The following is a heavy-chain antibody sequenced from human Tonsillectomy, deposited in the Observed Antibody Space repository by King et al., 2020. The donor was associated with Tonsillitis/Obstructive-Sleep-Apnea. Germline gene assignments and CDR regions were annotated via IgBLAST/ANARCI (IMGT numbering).Heavy chain of an antibody. CDR1: GGTFSSYA. CDR2: IIPILGIA. V-gene: IGHV1-69*10. CDR3: ARGVRIDYDGYSYGMDV. Sequence: QLVQSGAEVKKPGSSVKVSCKASGGTFSSYAISWVRQAPGQGLEWMGGIIPILGIANYAQKFQGRVTITADKSTSTAYMELSSLRSEDTAVYYCARGVRIDYDGYSYGMDVWGQGTTVTVSS. J-gene: IGHJ6*02. D-gene: IGHD3-16*01.